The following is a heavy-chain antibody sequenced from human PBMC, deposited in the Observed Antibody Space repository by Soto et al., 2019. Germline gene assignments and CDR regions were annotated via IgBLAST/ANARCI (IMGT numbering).Heavy chain of an antibody. J-gene: IGHJ4*02. CDR2: IYYSGKT. Sequence: TLSLTCSVSGGSITTGGYYWSWIRQHPGKGLEWIGYIYYSGKTYYNPSLKSRVTISLDTSKNQFSLKLSSVTAADTAVYYCARERYSSHYYIDNWGQGTLVTVSS. CDR3: ARERYSSHYYIDN. V-gene: IGHV4-31*03. CDR1: GGSITTGGYY. D-gene: IGHD6-19*01.